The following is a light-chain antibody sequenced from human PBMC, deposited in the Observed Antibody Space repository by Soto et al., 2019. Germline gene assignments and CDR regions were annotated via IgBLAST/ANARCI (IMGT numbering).Light chain of an antibody. V-gene: IGKV1-5*01. CDR3: QQYNSYPRT. CDR2: DAS. Sequence: DIQMTPSPSTLSASVVDRVTLTCRASQSISSWLAWYQQKPGKAPKLLIYDASSLESGVPARFSGSGSGTEFTLTISSLQPDDFATYYCQQYNSYPRTFGQGTKVDIK. CDR1: QSISSW. J-gene: IGKJ1*01.